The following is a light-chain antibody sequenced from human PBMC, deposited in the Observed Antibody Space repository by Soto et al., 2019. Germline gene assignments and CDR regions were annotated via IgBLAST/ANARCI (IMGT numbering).Light chain of an antibody. CDR2: RAS. Sequence: IPMTQSPSTLSASVGDRVTITCRASESIGVWLAWFQQKPGKAPKLLIYRASSLERGVPSRFSGTGSVTEFTLTISSLQPDDFGTYICQHYYNYPLTFGGGTRVEIK. J-gene: IGKJ4*01. CDR3: QHYYNYPLT. V-gene: IGKV1-5*03. CDR1: ESIGVW.